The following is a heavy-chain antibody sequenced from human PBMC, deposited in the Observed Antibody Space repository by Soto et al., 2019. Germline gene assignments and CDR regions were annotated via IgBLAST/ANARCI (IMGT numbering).Heavy chain of an antibody. CDR1: GGSISSYY. J-gene: IGHJ5*02. Sequence: SETLSLTCTVSGGSISSYYWSWIRQPPGKGLEWIGYIYYSGSTNYNPSLKSRVTISVDTSKNQFSLKLSSVTAADTAVYYCAGRPTAELPCDWFDHWGQGILVTVSS. V-gene: IGHV4-59*08. D-gene: IGHD2-15*01. CDR3: AGRPTAELPCDWFDH. CDR2: IYYSGST.